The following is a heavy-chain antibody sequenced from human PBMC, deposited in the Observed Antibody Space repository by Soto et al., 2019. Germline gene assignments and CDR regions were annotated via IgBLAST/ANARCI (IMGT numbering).Heavy chain of an antibody. V-gene: IGHV4-4*03. CDR1: AGSLSRCSK. CDR2: IYHSGST. Sequence: QQSLSLTSSGSAGSLSRCSKRRCRLQAQGKGLEWIGEIYHSGSTNYNPSLKSRVTISVDKSKNQFSLKLSSVTAADTAVDYGERLIAFDSVCWYFWGQGT. J-gene: IGHJ4*02. CDR3: ERLIAFDSVCWYF. D-gene: IGHD3-9*01.